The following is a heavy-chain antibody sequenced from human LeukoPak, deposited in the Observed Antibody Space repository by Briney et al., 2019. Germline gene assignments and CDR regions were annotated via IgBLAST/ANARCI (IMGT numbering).Heavy chain of an antibody. J-gene: IGHJ4*02. CDR1: GYTFTSYD. V-gene: IGHV1-18*01. D-gene: IGHD3-3*01. CDR3: ARMTIFGVVIDFDY. CDR2: ISAYNGNT. Sequence: ASVKVPCKASGYTFTSYDINWVRQATGQGLEWMGWISAYNGNTNYAQKLQGRVTMTTDTSTSTAYMELRSLRSDDTAVYYCARMTIFGVVIDFDYWGQGTLVTVSS.